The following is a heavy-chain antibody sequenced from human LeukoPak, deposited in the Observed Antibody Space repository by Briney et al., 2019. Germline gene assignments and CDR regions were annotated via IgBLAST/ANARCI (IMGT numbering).Heavy chain of an antibody. Sequence: ASVKVSCKASGYTFTGYYMHWVRQAPGQGLEWMGWINPNSGGTNYAQKFQGRVTMTRDMSTSTVYMELSSLRSEDTAVYYCARDFKSGSYYYYMDVWGKGTTVTVSS. D-gene: IGHD2-15*01. CDR3: ARDFKSGSYYYYMDV. V-gene: IGHV1-2*02. CDR1: GYTFTGYY. CDR2: INPNSGGT. J-gene: IGHJ6*03.